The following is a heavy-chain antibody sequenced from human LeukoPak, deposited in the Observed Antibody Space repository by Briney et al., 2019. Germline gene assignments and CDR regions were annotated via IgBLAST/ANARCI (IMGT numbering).Heavy chain of an antibody. V-gene: IGHV5-51*01. CDR1: GYSFTTYW. CDR3: ASGPRPYGVDY. CDR2: IYPGDSDA. J-gene: IGHJ4*02. D-gene: IGHD4-17*01. Sequence: GESLRISCKGSGYSFTTYWIDWVRQMPGKGLEWMGIIYPGDSDATYSPSFQGRVTISADKSIRTAYLQWSSLKASDTAMYYCASGPRPYGVDYWGQGTLVTVSS.